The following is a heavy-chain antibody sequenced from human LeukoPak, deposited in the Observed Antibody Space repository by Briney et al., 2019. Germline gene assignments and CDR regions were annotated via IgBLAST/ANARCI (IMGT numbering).Heavy chain of an antibody. J-gene: IGHJ4*02. CDR1: GGSISSGGHY. D-gene: IGHD4-17*01. CDR3: ARGEYGDYGSY. V-gene: IGHV4-31*03. Sequence: SETLSLTCTVSGGSISSGGHYWSWIRQHPGKGLEWIGYIYYSGSTYYNPSLKSRVTISVDTSKNQFSLKLSSVTAADTAVYYCARGEYGDYGSYWGQGTLVTVSS. CDR2: IYYSGST.